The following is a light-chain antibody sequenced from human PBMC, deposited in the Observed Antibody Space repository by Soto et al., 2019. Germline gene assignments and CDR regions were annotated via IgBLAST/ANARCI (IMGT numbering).Light chain of an antibody. V-gene: IGKV3-20*01. Sequence: EIVLTQSPGTLSLSPGERATLSCRASQSVSSNYLDWYQQKPGQAPRLLIYGASSRATGIPDSFSGSGAGTDFTLTISRLEPEDFAVYYCQQYGSSPFTFGPGTKVDIK. CDR2: GAS. CDR1: QSVSSNY. J-gene: IGKJ3*01. CDR3: QQYGSSPFT.